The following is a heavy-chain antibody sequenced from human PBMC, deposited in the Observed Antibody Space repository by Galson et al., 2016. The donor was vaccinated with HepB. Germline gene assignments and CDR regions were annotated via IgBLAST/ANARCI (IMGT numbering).Heavy chain of an antibody. CDR2: IYNDGSGSA. Sequence: SETLSLTCTVSGGSMRNYQWSWVRQPPGKGLEWIGYIYNDGSGSANHNPSLKSRISISQDTSKKQFSLRLTSVTPADTAVYYCAGDNWGSLDYWGQGTLVTGSS. J-gene: IGHJ4*02. D-gene: IGHD7-27*01. CDR1: GGSMRNYQ. CDR3: AGDNWGSLDY. V-gene: IGHV4-59*01.